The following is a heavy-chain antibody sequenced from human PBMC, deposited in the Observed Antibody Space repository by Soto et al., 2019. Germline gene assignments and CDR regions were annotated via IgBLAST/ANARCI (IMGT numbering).Heavy chain of an antibody. CDR3: ARSRGSDGYYYVDY. CDR1: GFTFKNYA. CDR2: ISTDGNKA. V-gene: IGHV3-30-3*01. J-gene: IGHJ4*02. D-gene: IGHD3-16*01. Sequence: QVQLVESGGGVVQPERSLRLSCAASGFTFKNYAMQWVRQAPGKGLEWVTVISTDGNKAYYTDSVKGRFTVSRDNSRNTLYLQMNSLTSADTAVYFCARSRGSDGYYYVDYWGQGTLVTVSS.